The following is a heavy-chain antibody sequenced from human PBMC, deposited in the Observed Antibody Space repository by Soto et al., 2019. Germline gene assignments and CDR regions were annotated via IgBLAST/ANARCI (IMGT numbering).Heavy chain of an antibody. J-gene: IGHJ4*02. D-gene: IGHD4-17*01. V-gene: IGHV4-39*01. CDR3: ARHDYGGFGL. Sequence: SETLSLTCTVSGGSISRSSYYWGWIRQPPGKGLEWIGSIYYSGSTYYNQSLKSRVTISVDTSKNQYSMKLSSVTAADTAVYYCARHDYGGFGLWGQGTLVTVSS. CDR1: GGSISRSSYY. CDR2: IYYSGST.